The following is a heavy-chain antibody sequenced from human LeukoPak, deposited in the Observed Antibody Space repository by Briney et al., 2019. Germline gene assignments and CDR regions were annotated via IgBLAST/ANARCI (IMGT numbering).Heavy chain of an antibody. CDR2: IYSGGST. V-gene: IGHV3-66*01. CDR3: ARRIAAARGTFDY. CDR1: GFTVSSNY. D-gene: IGHD6-13*01. J-gene: IGHJ4*02. Sequence: GGSLRLSCAASGFTVSSNYMSWVRQAPGKGLEWVSVIYSGGSTYYADSVKGRFTISRDNSKNTLYLQMNSLRAEDTAVYYCARRIAAARGTFDYWGQGTLVTVSS.